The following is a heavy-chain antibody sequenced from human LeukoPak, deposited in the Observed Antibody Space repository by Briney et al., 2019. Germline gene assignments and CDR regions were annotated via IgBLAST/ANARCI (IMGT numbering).Heavy chain of an antibody. CDR3: ARDDAGYSYDPRGWFDP. CDR2: INSDGSST. V-gene: IGHV3-74*01. Sequence: GGSLRLSCAASGFTFSSYWMHWVRQAPGKGLVWVSRINSDGSSTGYADSVKGRFTISRDNAKNTLYLQMNSLRAEDTAVYYCARDDAGYSYDPRGWFDPWGQGTRVTVSS. J-gene: IGHJ5*02. CDR1: GFTFSSYW. D-gene: IGHD5-18*01.